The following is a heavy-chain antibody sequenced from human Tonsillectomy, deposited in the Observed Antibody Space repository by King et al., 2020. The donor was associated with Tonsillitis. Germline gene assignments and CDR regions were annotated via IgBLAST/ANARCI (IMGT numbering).Heavy chain of an antibody. D-gene: IGHD6-13*01. CDR2: ISADNGNT. CDR3: ARDYMGQQLVPFWFDP. Sequence: QLVQSGAEVKKPGASVKVSCKASGYTFTSYVISWVRKAPGQGHEWMVWISADNGNTNYEQKRQGRVTRTTDTSTSTAYMELRSLRSDDTAVYYCARDYMGQQLVPFWFDPWGQGTLVTVSS. V-gene: IGHV1-18*01. CDR1: GYTFTSYV. J-gene: IGHJ5*02.